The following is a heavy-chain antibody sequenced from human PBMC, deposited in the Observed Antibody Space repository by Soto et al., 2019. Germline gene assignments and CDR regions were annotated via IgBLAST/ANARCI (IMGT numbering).Heavy chain of an antibody. CDR3: ARESYYGSGATVVAY. J-gene: IGHJ4*02. V-gene: IGHV4-59*01. CDR1: GGSISNYY. CDR2: IYYDGST. D-gene: IGHD3-10*01. Sequence: PSETLSLTCTVSGGSISNYYWTWIRQPPGKGLEWIGYIYYDGSTNYNPSLKSRVTMSVDTSKNQFSLKVNSVTAADTAVYYCARESYYGSGATVVAYWGQGTLVTVSS.